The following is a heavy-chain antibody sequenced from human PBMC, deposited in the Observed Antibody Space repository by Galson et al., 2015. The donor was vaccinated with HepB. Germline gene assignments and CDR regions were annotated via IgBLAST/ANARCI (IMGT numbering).Heavy chain of an antibody. J-gene: IGHJ4*02. CDR3: GRDQGRWFGEGLLDF. D-gene: IGHD3-10*01. V-gene: IGHV1-18*01. CDR1: GYTFSAYG. CDR2: ISADNGNT. Sequence: SVKVSCKASGYTFSAYGISWVRQAPGQGLEWMGWISADNGNTKNAQKVQGRVTMTTDTSTSTAYMELRSLRSDDTAIYCCGRDQGRWFGEGLLDFWGQGTLVTVSS.